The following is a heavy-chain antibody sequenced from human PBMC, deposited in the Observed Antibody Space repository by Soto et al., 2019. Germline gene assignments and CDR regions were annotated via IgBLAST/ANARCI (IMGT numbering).Heavy chain of an antibody. J-gene: IGHJ5*02. D-gene: IGHD6-13*01. CDR3: AGCSSSWLVPYNWFDP. CDR2: ISSNGGST. Sequence: EVQLVESGGGLVQPGGSLRLSCSASGFTFSSYAMHWVRQAPGKGLEYVSAISSNGGSTYYADSVKGRFTISRDNSKNTLYLQMSSLRAEDTAVYYCAGCSSSWLVPYNWFDPWGQGTLVTVSS. CDR1: GFTFSSYA. V-gene: IGHV3-64D*06.